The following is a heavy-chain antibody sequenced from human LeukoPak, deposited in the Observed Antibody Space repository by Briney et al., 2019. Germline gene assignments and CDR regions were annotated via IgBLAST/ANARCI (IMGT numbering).Heavy chain of an antibody. CDR2: IRYDGSNK. D-gene: IGHD3-22*01. Sequence: GGSLRLSCAASGFTFSSYGMHWVRQAPGKGLEWVAFIRYDGSNKYYADSVKGRFTISRDNSKNTLYLQMNSLRAEDTAVYYCAKFQVGYYDSPSVHWGQGTLVTVSS. V-gene: IGHV3-30*02. CDR3: AKFQVGYYDSPSVH. J-gene: IGHJ4*02. CDR1: GFTFSSYG.